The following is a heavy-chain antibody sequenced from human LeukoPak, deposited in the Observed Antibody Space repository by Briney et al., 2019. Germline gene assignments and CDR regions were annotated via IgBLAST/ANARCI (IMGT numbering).Heavy chain of an antibody. CDR1: GYTFTDYY. V-gene: IGHV1-2*02. D-gene: IGHD6-19*01. CDR3: ARDIGSGWYWIGGNY. J-gene: IGHJ4*02. Sequence: ASMKVSCQASGYTFTDYYMHWVRQAPGQGLEWMGWIAPNNGDTNYAQKVQGRVTMTRDTSISTAYMELSRLKSDDTAVYYCARDIGSGWYWIGGNYWGQGTLVTVSS. CDR2: IAPNNGDT.